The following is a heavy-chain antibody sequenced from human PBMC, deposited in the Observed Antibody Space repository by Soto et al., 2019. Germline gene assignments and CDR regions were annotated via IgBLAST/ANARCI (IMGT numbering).Heavy chain of an antibody. V-gene: IGHV1-46*01. CDR1: GYTFTSYY. CDR2: INPSGGST. J-gene: IGHJ3*02. CDR3: ARVPYDSSGWDAFDI. Sequence: VASVKVSCKASGYTFTSYYMHWLRQAPGQGLEWMGIINPSGGSTSYAQKFRGRVTMTRDTSTSTVYMELSSLRSEDTAVYYCARVPYDSSGWDAFDIWGQGTMVTVSS. D-gene: IGHD3-22*01.